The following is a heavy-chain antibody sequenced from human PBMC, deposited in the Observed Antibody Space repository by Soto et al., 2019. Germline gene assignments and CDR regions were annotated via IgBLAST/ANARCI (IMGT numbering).Heavy chain of an antibody. CDR1: GFSFSYYG. V-gene: IGHV3-30*02. D-gene: IGHD3-16*01. CDR2: ILSDGRNE. Sequence: PGGSLRLSCAASGFSFSYYGMHWVRQAPGNGLDWVALILSDGRNEYYADSVKGRFTISRDNSKNTVYLQMNSLRDDDTGVYYCGKDWADGKNPIDSWGRGTLVTVSS. CDR3: GKDWADGKNPIDS. J-gene: IGHJ4*02.